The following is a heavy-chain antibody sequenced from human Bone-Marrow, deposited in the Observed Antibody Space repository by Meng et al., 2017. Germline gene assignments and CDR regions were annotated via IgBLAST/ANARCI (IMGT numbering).Heavy chain of an antibody. CDR3: TTEIMVRGVLFDY. J-gene: IGHJ4*02. CDR2: IKSKTDGGTT. V-gene: IGHV3-15*01. Sequence: GGSLRLSCAASGFTFSNAWMSWVRQAPGKGLEWVGRIKSKTDGGTTDYAAPVKGRFTISRDDSKNTLYLQMNSLKTEDTAVYYCTTEIMVRGVLFDYWGQGTLVTVSS. CDR1: GFTFSNAW. D-gene: IGHD3-10*01.